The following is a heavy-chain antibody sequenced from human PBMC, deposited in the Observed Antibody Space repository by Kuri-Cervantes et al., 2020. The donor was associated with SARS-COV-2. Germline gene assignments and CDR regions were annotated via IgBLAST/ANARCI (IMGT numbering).Heavy chain of an antibody. CDR3: ARNRRMNGYSFGFDL. CDR2: INPDGGT. J-gene: IGHJ4*02. Sequence: ASVKVSCKTSGYTFTDYYMHWVRQAPGQGPEWMGWINPDGGTNSAQKFQGRVTMTRDTSTSTVHMELRRLRFDDTAVYYCARNRRMNGYSFGFDLWGQGTLVTVSS. D-gene: IGHD5-18*01. CDR1: GYTFTDYY. V-gene: IGHV1-2*02.